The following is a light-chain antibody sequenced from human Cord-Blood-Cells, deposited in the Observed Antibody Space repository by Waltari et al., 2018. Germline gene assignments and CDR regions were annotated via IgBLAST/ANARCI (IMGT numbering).Light chain of an antibody. Sequence: QSALTQPPSVSGSPGQSCTISCTGTSSDVGGYNNVSWYQQHPGNAPKLMIYDVSTRPAGVSNPFSGSKSGNTASLTISGLQAEDEADYYCSSYTSSSTLVVFGGGTKLTVL. J-gene: IGLJ2*01. CDR3: SSYTSSSTLVV. CDR2: DVS. V-gene: IGLV2-14*01. CDR1: SSDVGGYNN.